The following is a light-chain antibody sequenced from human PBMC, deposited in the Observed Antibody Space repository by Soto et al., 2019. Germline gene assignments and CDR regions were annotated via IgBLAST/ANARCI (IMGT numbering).Light chain of an antibody. Sequence: QSVLTQPPSASGTPGQRVTISCSGGNSNIGSNTVNWYQQLPGTAPKLRIYSNDQRPSGAPDRFSGSKSGASASLAISGLQSEDEADYYCATWDDSLHGYVFGTGTKVTVL. V-gene: IGLV1-44*01. CDR3: ATWDDSLHGYV. CDR1: NSNIGSNT. J-gene: IGLJ1*01. CDR2: SND.